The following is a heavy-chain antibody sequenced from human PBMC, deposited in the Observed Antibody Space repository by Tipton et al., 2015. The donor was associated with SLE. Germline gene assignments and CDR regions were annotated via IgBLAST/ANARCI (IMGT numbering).Heavy chain of an antibody. CDR1: GGSIIYNY. V-gene: IGHV4-4*07. D-gene: IGHD2-21*02. CDR2: IYGTGDT. CDR3: ARGLVVTGLDDPLDL. J-gene: IGHJ3*01. Sequence: TLSLTCTVSGGSIIYNYWTWIRQSAGKGLEWIGRIYGTGDTNYSPSLESRVTMSVDTSKNQFSLKLSSVTAADTAMYYCARGLVVTGLDDPLDLWGQGTSVIVSS.